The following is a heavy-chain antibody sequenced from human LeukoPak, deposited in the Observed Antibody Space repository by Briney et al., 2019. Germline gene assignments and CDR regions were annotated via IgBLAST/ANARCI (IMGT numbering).Heavy chain of an antibody. D-gene: IGHD3-10*02. Sequence: GGSLRLSCAASGFTFSSSWMTWVRQPPGKGLEWVANIKQDGSEQYYVDSVKGRFTISRDNAKNSLYLQMNSLRAEDTAVYYCAELGITMIGGVWGKGTTVTISS. J-gene: IGHJ6*04. V-gene: IGHV3-7*01. CDR2: IKQDGSEQ. CDR1: GFTFSSSW. CDR3: AELGITMIGGV.